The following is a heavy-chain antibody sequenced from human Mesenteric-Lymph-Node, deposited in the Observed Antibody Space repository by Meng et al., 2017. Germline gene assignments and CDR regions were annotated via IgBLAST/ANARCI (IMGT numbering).Heavy chain of an antibody. J-gene: IGHJ4*01. CDR2: TYYRSKWYN. D-gene: IGHD2-21*01. CDR3: LRVGGASSSRGV. Sequence: VQLQQSRSGLVTPSQTLSPTSAISGDSVSSSSAAWNWIRQSPSRGLEWLGRTYYRSKWYNDYAASVKSRITINPDTSKNQFSLQLNSVTPEDTAVYYCLRVGGASSSRGVWGQGTLVTASS. CDR1: GDSVSSSSAA. V-gene: IGHV6-1*01.